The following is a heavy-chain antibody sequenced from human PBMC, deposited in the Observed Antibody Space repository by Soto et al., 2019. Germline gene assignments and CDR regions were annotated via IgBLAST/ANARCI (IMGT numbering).Heavy chain of an antibody. V-gene: IGHV3-30-3*01. CDR3: AREVRGWGLDD. CDR2: ISYDGSNK. J-gene: IGHJ4*02. D-gene: IGHD6-19*01. Sequence: QVQLVESGGGVVQPGRSLRLSCAASGFTFSSYAMHWVRQAPGKGLEWVAVISYDGSNKYYADSVKGRFTIARDNSKNTLYLQMNSLRAEDTAVYYCAREVRGWGLDDWGQGALVTVSS. CDR1: GFTFSSYA.